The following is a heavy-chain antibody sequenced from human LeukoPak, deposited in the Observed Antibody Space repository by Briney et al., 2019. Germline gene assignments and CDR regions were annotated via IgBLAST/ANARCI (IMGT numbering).Heavy chain of an antibody. CDR3: TTTNPQYYYDSSGYYLDY. V-gene: IGHV3-15*01. Sequence: PGGSLRLSCAASGFTFSNAWMSWVRQAPGKGLEWVGRIKSKTDGGTTDYAAPVKDRFTISRDDSKNTMYLQMNSLKTEDTAVYYCTTTNPQYYYDSSGYYLDYWGQGTLVTVSS. D-gene: IGHD3-22*01. CDR1: GFTFSNAW. CDR2: IKSKTDGGTT. J-gene: IGHJ4*02.